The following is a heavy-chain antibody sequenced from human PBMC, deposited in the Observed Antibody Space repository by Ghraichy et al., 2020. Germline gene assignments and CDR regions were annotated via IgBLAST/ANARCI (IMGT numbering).Heavy chain of an antibody. Sequence: QTLLLTCAISGDSVSSNSAAWNWIRQSPSRGLEWLGRTYYRSKWYNDYAVSVKSRITINPDTSKNQFSLQLNSVTPEDTAVYYCASHRAGIGRNWFDPWGQGTLVTVSS. J-gene: IGHJ5*02. CDR3: ASHRAGIGRNWFDP. D-gene: IGHD2-15*01. CDR2: TYYRSKWYN. V-gene: IGHV6-1*01. CDR1: GDSVSSNSAA.